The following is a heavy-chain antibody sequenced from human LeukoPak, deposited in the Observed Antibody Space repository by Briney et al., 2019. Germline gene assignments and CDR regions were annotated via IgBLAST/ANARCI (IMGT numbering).Heavy chain of an antibody. V-gene: IGHV1-2*02. CDR2: INPNSGGT. CDR3: ARDFLWRVSRNWFDP. CDR1: GYTFTGYY. Sequence: GASVKVSCNASGYTFTGYYMHWVRQAPGQGLEWKGWINPNSGGTNYAQKFQGRVTMTRDTSISTAYMELSRLRSDDTAVYYCARDFLWRVSRNWFDPWGQGTLVTVSS. J-gene: IGHJ5*02. D-gene: IGHD3-3*01.